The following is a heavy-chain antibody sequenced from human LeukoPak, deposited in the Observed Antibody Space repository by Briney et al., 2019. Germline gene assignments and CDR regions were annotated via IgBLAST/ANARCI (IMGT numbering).Heavy chain of an antibody. J-gene: IGHJ4*02. CDR1: GYTFTDYY. Sequence: GASVKVSCKASGYTFTDYYMHWVRQAHGQGLEWIGWINPNSGGTNFAQKFQGRVAMTRDTSISTAYLELGSLRSDDTAVYFCARARWQLVPYFDSWGQGTLVTVSS. CDR3: ARARWQLVPYFDS. CDR2: INPNSGGT. V-gene: IGHV1-2*02. D-gene: IGHD6-6*01.